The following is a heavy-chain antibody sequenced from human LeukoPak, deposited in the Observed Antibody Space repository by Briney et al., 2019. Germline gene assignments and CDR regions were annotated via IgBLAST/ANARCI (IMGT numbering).Heavy chain of an antibody. V-gene: IGHV3-7*03. CDR1: GFSLSMYW. CDR3: ARGGGLDV. J-gene: IGHJ6*02. Sequence: GGSLRLSCTAAGFSLSMYWMSWVRQAPGKGLEWVANIRSDGVEKYYVDPVRGRFTISTDTAKNTLYLQMSNLRAEDTAVYFCARGGGLDVWGQGATVTVSS. D-gene: IGHD3-16*01. CDR2: IRSDGVEK.